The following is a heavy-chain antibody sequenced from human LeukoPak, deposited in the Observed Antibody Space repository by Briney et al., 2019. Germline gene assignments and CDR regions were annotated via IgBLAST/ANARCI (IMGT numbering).Heavy chain of an antibody. CDR3: ARSLTYGTTWYGRSDF. Sequence: GGSLRLSCAASGFPFNAYWMTWVRQAPGKGLEWVANIRQDGDTKYYVDSVKGRFTISRDNAMNSLYLQMNSLRAEDTAIYYCARSLTYGTTWYGRSDFWGQGTLVTVSS. J-gene: IGHJ4*02. CDR1: GFPFNAYW. CDR2: IRQDGDTK. D-gene: IGHD6-13*01. V-gene: IGHV3-7*03.